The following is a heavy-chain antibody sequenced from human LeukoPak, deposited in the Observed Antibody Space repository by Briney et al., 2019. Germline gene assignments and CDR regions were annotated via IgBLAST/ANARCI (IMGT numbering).Heavy chain of an antibody. J-gene: IGHJ4*02. D-gene: IGHD2-2*01. CDR3: ARDFPTITSWYYFDS. Sequence: PGGSLRLSCAASGFKIDDCYMSWIRQAPGKGLEWVSHISLSGGTIHYADSVKGRFTVSRDNAKNSLYLQMNSLRAEDTAVYYCARDFPTITSWYYFDSWGQGALVVVSS. CDR1: GFKIDDCY. CDR2: ISLSGGTI. V-gene: IGHV3-11*01.